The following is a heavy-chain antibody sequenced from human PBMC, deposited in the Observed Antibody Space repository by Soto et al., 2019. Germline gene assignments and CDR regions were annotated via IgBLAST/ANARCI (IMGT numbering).Heavy chain of an antibody. V-gene: IGHV4-31*03. CDR3: ARESITATRSFDY. D-gene: IGHD1-7*01. Sequence: PSETLSLTCTVSGGSISSGDYYWSWIRQHPGKGLEYIGYIYYRGSTYYNPSLKSRVTTSVDTSKNQFSLNLSSVTVADTAIYYCARESITATRSFDYWGQGTVVTVS. CDR1: GGSISSGDYY. CDR2: IYYRGST. J-gene: IGHJ4*02.